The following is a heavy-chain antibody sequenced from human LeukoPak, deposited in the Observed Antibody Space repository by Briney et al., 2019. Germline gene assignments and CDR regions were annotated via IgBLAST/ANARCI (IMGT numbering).Heavy chain of an antibody. D-gene: IGHD6-13*01. Sequence: PGGSLRLSCAASGFTFSNAWMSWVRQAPGKGLEWVGRIKSKTDRGTTDYAASVKGRFTISRDDSKNTLYLQMNSLKTEDTAVYYCTVSGYSSSWYAFGYWGQGTLVTVSS. CDR1: GFTFSNAW. CDR3: TVSGYSSSWYAFGY. V-gene: IGHV3-15*01. CDR2: IKSKTDRGTT. J-gene: IGHJ4*02.